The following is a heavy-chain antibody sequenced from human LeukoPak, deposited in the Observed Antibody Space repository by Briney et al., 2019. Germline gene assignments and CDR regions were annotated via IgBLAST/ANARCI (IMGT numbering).Heavy chain of an antibody. J-gene: IGHJ6*03. D-gene: IGHD2-2*02. CDR3: ARHGYGYCSSTSCYKYMDV. CDR2: IYYSGST. Sequence: PSETLSLTCTVSGGSISSYYWSWIRQPPGKGLEWIGYIYYSGSTNYNPSLKSRVTISVDTSKNQFSLKLSSVTAADTAVYYCARHGYGYCSSTSCYKYMDVWGKGTTVTVSS. CDR1: GGSISSYY. V-gene: IGHV4-59*01.